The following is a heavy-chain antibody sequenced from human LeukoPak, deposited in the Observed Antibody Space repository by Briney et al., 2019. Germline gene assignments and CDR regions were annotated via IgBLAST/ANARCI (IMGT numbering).Heavy chain of an antibody. CDR1: GFTFNIFW. Sequence: GGSLRLSCAASGFTFNIFWMSWVRQAPGTGLEWVANIKEDGGEKNYVDSVKGRSTISRDNAENSLYLQMNSLRAEDTAVYYCARDAHLSYASGFDYWGQGILVTVSS. D-gene: IGHD3-10*01. V-gene: IGHV3-7*01. CDR2: IKEDGGEK. J-gene: IGHJ4*02. CDR3: ARDAHLSYASGFDY.